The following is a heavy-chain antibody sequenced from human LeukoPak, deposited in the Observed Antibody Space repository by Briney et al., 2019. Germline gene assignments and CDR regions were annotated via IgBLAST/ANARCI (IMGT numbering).Heavy chain of an antibody. CDR2: ISSSSSTI. D-gene: IGHD2-8*01. V-gene: IGHV3-48*02. CDR3: ARDLMGSFSDLLFDY. Sequence: GSLRLSCAASGFTFSSYSMNWVRQAPGKGLEWVSYISSSSSTIYYADSVKGRFTIPRDNAKNSLYLQMNSLRDEDTAVYYCARDLMGSFSDLLFDYWGQGTLVTVSS. J-gene: IGHJ4*02. CDR1: GFTFSSYS.